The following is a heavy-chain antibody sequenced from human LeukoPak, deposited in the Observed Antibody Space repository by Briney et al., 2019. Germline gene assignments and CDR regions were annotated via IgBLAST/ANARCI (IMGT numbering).Heavy chain of an antibody. CDR3: ARTFDC. CDR1: GFGFSGSS. J-gene: IGHJ4*02. V-gene: IGHV3-48*01. Sequence: PGGSLRLSCAASGFGFSGSSMNWVRQAPGKGLEWLSYISSSSTTIYCADSVKGRFAISRDNAKNSLYLQMNNLRVEYTAGYYCARTFDCWGQGTLVTVSS. CDR2: ISSSSTTI.